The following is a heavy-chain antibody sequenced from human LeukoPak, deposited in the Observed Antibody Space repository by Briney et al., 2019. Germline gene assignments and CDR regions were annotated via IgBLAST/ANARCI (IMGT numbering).Heavy chain of an antibody. CDR3: AKGSSGTAMVAYYFDY. CDR1: GFTCSSYT. Sequence: PGGGLRLSCVAPGFTCSSYTMSCVRAALQERRGWGSAISRSGGSTYYADSVKGRFTISRDNSKNTLYLQMNSLRAEDTAVYYCAKGSSGTAMVAYYFDYWGQGTLVTVSS. D-gene: IGHD5-18*01. V-gene: IGHV3-23*01. CDR2: ISRSGGST. J-gene: IGHJ4*02.